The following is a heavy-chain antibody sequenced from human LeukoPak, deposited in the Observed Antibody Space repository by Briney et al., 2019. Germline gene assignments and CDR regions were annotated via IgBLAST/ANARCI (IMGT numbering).Heavy chain of an antibody. V-gene: IGHV3-48*03. Sequence: PGGSLRLSCAASGFTFSSYEMNWVRQAPGKGLEWVSYISSSGSTIYYADSVKGRFTISRDNAKNSLYLQMNSLRAEDTAVYYCARVLPVPRKLRYFDWLLYSRPFDYWGQGTLVTVSS. CDR1: GFTFSSYE. D-gene: IGHD3-9*01. CDR2: ISSSGSTI. J-gene: IGHJ4*02. CDR3: ARVLPVPRKLRYFDWLLYSRPFDY.